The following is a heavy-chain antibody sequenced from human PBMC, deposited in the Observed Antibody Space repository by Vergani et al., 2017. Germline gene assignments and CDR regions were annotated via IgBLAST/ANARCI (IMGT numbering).Heavy chain of an antibody. CDR3: ARHSTVEWLVKLGWIDP. V-gene: IGHV4-39*01. D-gene: IGHD6-19*01. J-gene: IGHJ5*02. CDR2: IYYSGST. Sequence: QLQLQESGPGLVKPSATLSLTCSVSGASIRSSNYYLGWIRQPPGKGLEWIGSIYYSGSTYYNPSLRSRVTISVDTSKNQFSLKLSSVTAADTAVYFCARHSTVEWLVKLGWIDPWGQGILVTVSS. CDR1: GASIRSSNYY.